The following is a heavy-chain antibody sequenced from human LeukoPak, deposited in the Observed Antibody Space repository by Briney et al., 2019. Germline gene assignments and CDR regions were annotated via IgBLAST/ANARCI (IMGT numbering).Heavy chain of an antibody. CDR2: IHHSGST. D-gene: IGHD4-17*01. CDR1: GGSISGYY. J-gene: IGHJ3*02. V-gene: IGHV4-34*01. CDR3: ARVSRYGGLAFDI. Sequence: PSETLSLTCAVYGGSISGYYWSWIRQAPGKGLEWIGEIHHSGSTNYNPSLKSRVTTLVDTSKNQFSLKLSSVTAADTAVYYCARVSRYGGLAFDIWGQGTMVTVSS.